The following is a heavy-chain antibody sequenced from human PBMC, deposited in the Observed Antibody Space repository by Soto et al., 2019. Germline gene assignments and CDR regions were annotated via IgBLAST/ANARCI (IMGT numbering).Heavy chain of an antibody. Sequence: QVQVVQSGAEVKKPGSSVKVSCKASGGTFSTYAIRWVRQAPGHGLEWVGWIIPLTETPVYAQTVQGRLTITADEITSAAYMELSSRRSDDTAVDYCAIATRNSWICAFWGQGSLVTVSS. D-gene: IGHD6-13*01. CDR3: AIATRNSWICAF. CDR2: IIPLTETP. J-gene: IGHJ4*02. CDR1: GGTFSTYA. V-gene: IGHV1-69*01.